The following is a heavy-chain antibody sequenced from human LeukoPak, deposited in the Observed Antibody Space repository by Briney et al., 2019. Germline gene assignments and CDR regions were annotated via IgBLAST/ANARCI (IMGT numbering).Heavy chain of an antibody. Sequence: SETLSLTCTVSGGSISSYYWGCIRQPPGKGLEWIGYIYYSGSTNYNPSLQSRVTISVDTSKNQFSLKLSSVTAADTAVYYCARVGYSSGWYEAFDIWGQGTMVTVSS. CDR2: IYYSGST. V-gene: IGHV4-59*01. CDR1: GGSISSYY. CDR3: ARVGYSSGWYEAFDI. D-gene: IGHD6-19*01. J-gene: IGHJ3*02.